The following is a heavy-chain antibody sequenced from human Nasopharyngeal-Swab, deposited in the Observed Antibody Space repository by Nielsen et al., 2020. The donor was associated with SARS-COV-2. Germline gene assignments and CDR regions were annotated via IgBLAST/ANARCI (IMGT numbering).Heavy chain of an antibody. J-gene: IGHJ5*02. CDR3: AREVALIAAAGAREDWFDP. CDR2: IYYSGST. D-gene: IGHD6-13*01. Sequence: WIRQPPGKGLEWIGYIYYSGSTYYSPSLKSRVTISVDTSKNQFSLKLSSVTAADTAVYYCAREVALIAAAGAREDWFDPWGQGTLVTVSS. V-gene: IGHV4-31*02.